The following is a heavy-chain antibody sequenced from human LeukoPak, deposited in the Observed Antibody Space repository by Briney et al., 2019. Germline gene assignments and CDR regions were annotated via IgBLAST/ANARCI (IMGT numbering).Heavy chain of an antibody. CDR2: IWYDGSNK. CDR1: GFTLTNHA. V-gene: IGHV3-33*08. CDR3: ATARGSSSRSGPDYFDY. J-gene: IGHJ4*02. D-gene: IGHD6-6*01. Sequence: GGSLRLSCAVSGFTLTNHAVSWVRQAPGKGLEWVAVIWYDGSNKYYADSVKGRFTISKDNSKNTLYLQINSPRAEDTAVYYCATARGSSSRSGPDYFDYWGQGTLVTVSS.